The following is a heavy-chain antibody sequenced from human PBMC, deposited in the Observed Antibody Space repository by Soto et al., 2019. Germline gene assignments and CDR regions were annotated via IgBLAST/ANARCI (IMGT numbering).Heavy chain of an antibody. Sequence: QVQLQESGPGLVKPSETLSLTCTVSGGSISNYYWSWIRQPPGKGLEWIGYVYYSGSTNYNPSIKSRVTISLDTSKNQFSLKLSSVTAADTAVYYCARAGAATLSDYWGQGTLVTVSS. D-gene: IGHD2-15*01. V-gene: IGHV4-59*01. CDR3: ARAGAATLSDY. J-gene: IGHJ4*02. CDR2: VYYSGST. CDR1: GGSISNYY.